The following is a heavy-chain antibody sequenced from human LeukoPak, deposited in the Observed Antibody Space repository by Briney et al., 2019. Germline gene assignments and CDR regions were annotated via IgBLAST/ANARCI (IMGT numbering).Heavy chain of an antibody. D-gene: IGHD2-15*01. Sequence: PGGSLRLSCAASGFTFSNYAMSWVRQTPRKGLEWVSAITGRGGRAYYADSVKGRFTISRDNSKNTLYLQMNSLRAEDTAIYYCASRYCSGGSCYNRYYFDYWGQGTLVTVSS. CDR1: GFTFSNYA. V-gene: IGHV3-23*01. CDR2: ITGRGGRA. CDR3: ASRYCSGGSCYNRYYFDY. J-gene: IGHJ4*02.